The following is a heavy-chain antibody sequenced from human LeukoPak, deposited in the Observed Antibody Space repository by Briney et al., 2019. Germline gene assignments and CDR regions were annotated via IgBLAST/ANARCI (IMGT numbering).Heavy chain of an antibody. CDR1: GFTFSNYW. J-gene: IGHJ6*03. CDR3: ARMPVLFGGSYPTYYYYMDV. CDR2: INSDGINT. Sequence: GGSLRLSCAASGFTFSNYWMHWVRQAPGKGLVWVSRINSDGINTSYADSVKGRFTISRGNAKNSLYLQMNSLRAEDTAVYYCARMPVLFGGSYPTYYYYMDVWGKGTTVTVSS. V-gene: IGHV3-74*01. D-gene: IGHD1-26*01.